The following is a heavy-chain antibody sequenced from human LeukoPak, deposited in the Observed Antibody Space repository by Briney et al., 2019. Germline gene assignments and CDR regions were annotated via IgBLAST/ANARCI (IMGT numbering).Heavy chain of an antibody. CDR2: IYHSGTT. D-gene: IGHD3-10*01. Sequence: SETLSLTCAVSGGSISSSNWWSWVRQPPGKGLEWIGEIYHSGTTNYNPSLKSRVTISVDTSKNQFSLKLSSVTAADTAVYYCARGLSVRFGELSGWFDPWGQGTLVTVSS. J-gene: IGHJ5*02. CDR3: ARGLSVRFGELSGWFDP. V-gene: IGHV4-4*02. CDR1: GGSISSSNW.